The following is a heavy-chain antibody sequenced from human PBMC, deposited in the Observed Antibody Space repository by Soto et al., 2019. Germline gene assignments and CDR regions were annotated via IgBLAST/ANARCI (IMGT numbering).Heavy chain of an antibody. CDR3: YVVPAATHDAFDI. J-gene: IGHJ3*02. D-gene: IGHD2-2*01. V-gene: IGHV3-23*01. CDR1: GFTFSSYA. Sequence: EVQLLESGRGLVQPGGSLRLSCAASGFTFSSYAMSWVRQAPGKGLEWVSAISGSGGSTYYADSVKGRFTISRDNSKNTLYLQMNSLRAEDTAVYYCYVVPAATHDAFDIWGQGTMVTVSS. CDR2: ISGSGGST.